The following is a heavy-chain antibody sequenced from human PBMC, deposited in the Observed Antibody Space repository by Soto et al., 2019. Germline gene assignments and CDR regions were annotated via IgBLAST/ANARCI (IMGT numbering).Heavy chain of an antibody. CDR2: VHVSGGT. V-gene: IGHV4-4*07. CDR1: GESISNFY. D-gene: IGHD6-19*01. CDR3: ARDRYGWYPGYDLDV. Sequence: SETLSLTCSVSGESISNFYWSWIRQPAGKGLEWIGHVHVSGGTNYNAPLQSRVTMSVDTSSNHVSLQLRSLTAADTAVYYCARDRYGWYPGYDLDVWGPGTTVTVSS. J-gene: IGHJ6*02.